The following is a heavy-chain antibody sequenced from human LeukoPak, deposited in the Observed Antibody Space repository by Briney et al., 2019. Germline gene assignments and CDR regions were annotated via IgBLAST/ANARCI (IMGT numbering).Heavy chain of an antibody. CDR3: ARVVPAATEDYYFDY. J-gene: IGHJ4*02. V-gene: IGHV4-38-2*01. CDR2: IYHSGST. CDR1: GCSISSGYY. D-gene: IGHD2-2*01. Sequence: LETLSRTSAVTGCSISSGYYWGWSGQPPAKGLEWIGSIYHSGSTYYNPSLKSRVTISVDTSKNQFSLKLSSVTAADTAVYCCARVVPAATEDYYFDYWGQGTLVTVSS.